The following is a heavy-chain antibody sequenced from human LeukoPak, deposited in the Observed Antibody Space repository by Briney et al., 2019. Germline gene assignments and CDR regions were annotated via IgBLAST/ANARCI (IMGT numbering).Heavy chain of an antibody. J-gene: IGHJ6*03. CDR3: ERYVRDYDSSGYYDNGYYYYYMDV. Sequence: GGSLRLSCAASGFTVSSNYMSWVRQAPGKGLEWVSVIYSGGSTYYADSVKGRFTISRDNSKNTLYLQMNSLRAEDTAVYYCERYVRDYDSSGYYDNGYYYYYMDVWGKGTTVTISS. CDR2: IYSGGST. D-gene: IGHD3-22*01. V-gene: IGHV3-66*01. CDR1: GFTVSSNY.